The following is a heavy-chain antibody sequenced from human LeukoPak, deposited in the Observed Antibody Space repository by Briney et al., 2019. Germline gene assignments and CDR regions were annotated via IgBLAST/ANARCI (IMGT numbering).Heavy chain of an antibody. CDR1: GFTFTSYT. D-gene: IGHD2-21*01. V-gene: IGHV3-30*01. Sequence: GSLRLSCAASGFTFTSYTMHWVRQPPGQGLEWVAATSYDGGNRYYADYVKGRFTISRDNSNNTLFLQMKSLRPEDTAVYFCARKSLWFKYYDYWGQGIWVTVSS. J-gene: IGHJ4*02. CDR2: TSYDGGNR. CDR3: ARKSLWFKYYDY.